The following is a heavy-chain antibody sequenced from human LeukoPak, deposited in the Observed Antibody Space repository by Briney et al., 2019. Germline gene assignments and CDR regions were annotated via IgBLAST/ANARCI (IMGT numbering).Heavy chain of an antibody. CDR3: ARGGSGGKDWFDP. J-gene: IGHJ5*02. Sequence: ASVKVSCKASRYTXTSYYMHWVRQAPGQGLEWMGIITPSGGSTSYAQKFRGRVTMTTDTSTSTVYMELSSLRSEDTAVYYCARGGSGGKDWFDPWGQGTLVTVSS. CDR1: RYTXTSYY. V-gene: IGHV1-46*01. CDR2: ITPSGGST. D-gene: IGHD5-12*01.